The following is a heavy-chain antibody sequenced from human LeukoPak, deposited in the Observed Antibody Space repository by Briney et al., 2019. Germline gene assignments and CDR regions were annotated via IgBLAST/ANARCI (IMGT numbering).Heavy chain of an antibody. CDR1: GYSFTSYW. CDR3: ARGYLAAFDAFDI. Sequence: GESLKVSCKGSGYSFTSYWIGWVRQMPGKGLEWMGIIYPGDSDTRYSPSFQGQFTISADKSISTAYLQWSSLKASDTAMYYCARGYLAAFDAFDIWGQGTMVTVSS. D-gene: IGHD3-22*01. V-gene: IGHV5-51*01. J-gene: IGHJ3*02. CDR2: IYPGDSDT.